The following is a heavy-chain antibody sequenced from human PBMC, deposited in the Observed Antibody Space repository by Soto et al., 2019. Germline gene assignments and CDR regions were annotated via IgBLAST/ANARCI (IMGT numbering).Heavy chain of an antibody. CDR2: MYPGDSDT. J-gene: IGHJ4*02. CDR3: ARLPRDCNKTSCYYADH. V-gene: IGHV5-51*01. CDR1: GYDFNTNW. D-gene: IGHD3-3*01. Sequence: GESLKISCRGSGYDFNTNWFGWVRQLPGRGLEWVGIMYPGDSDTRYNPSLQGHVTLSVDVTVSTAFLQWRSLETSDTGMYFCARLPRDCNKTSCYYADHWGRGTLVTASS.